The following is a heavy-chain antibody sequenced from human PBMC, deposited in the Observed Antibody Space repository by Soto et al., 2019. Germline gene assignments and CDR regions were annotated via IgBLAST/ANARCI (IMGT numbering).Heavy chain of an antibody. CDR3: AKNQERELPRVIDF. D-gene: IGHD1-7*01. Sequence: PGGSLRLSCAASGFTVSSNYMSWVRQAPGEGLEWVSIIYSGGSTYYADSVKGRFTISRDNSKNTLYLQMNSLRAEDTAVYYCAKNQERELPRVIDFWGQGTLVTVSS. CDR2: IYSGGST. J-gene: IGHJ4*02. CDR1: GFTVSSNY. V-gene: IGHV3-53*01.